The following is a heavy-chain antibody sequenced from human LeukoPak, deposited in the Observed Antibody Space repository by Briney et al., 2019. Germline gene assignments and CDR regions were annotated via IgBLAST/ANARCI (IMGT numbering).Heavy chain of an antibody. CDR1: GFTFSSYA. V-gene: IGHV3-23*01. Sequence: GGSLRLSCAASGFTFSSYAMSWVRQAPGKGLEWVSAISGSGGSTNYADSVKGRFTISRDNSKNTLYLQMNSLRAEDTAVHYCAKHLSGLRYFDWLPRDYYYMDVWGKGTTVTVSS. CDR2: ISGSGGST. D-gene: IGHD3-9*01. J-gene: IGHJ6*03. CDR3: AKHLSGLRYFDWLPRDYYYMDV.